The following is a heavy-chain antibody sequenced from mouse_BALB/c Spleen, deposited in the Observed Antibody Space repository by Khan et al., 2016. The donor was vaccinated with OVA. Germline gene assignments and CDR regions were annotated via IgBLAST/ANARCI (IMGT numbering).Heavy chain of an antibody. CDR2: INPNNGDS. D-gene: IGHD2-1*01. CDR1: GYTFTSYY. Sequence: QVQLQQSGAELVKPGTSVKISCKASGYTFTSYYMYWVKQRPGQGLEWIGGINPNNGDSNFNEKFKSKATLTVDQSSSPAYMQLGILTSEASAVYYCARSGYGIPFAYWGQGTLVTVSA. CDR3: ARSGYGIPFAY. V-gene: IGHV1S81*02. J-gene: IGHJ3*01.